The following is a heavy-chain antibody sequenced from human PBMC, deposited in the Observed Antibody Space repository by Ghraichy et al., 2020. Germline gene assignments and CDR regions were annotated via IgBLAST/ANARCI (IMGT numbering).Heavy chain of an antibody. CDR3: VRGRDHAFDI. CDR2: ITSTSDVI. Sequence: GGSLRLSCAASGFTFSTSAMDWVRQAPGKGLEWVSFITSTSDVIYYKDSVKGRFTISRDNAKNSLYLQMSSLRDEDTAVYYCVRGRDHAFDIWGQGTVVTVSS. J-gene: IGHJ3*02. V-gene: IGHV3-48*02. CDR1: GFTFSTSA. D-gene: IGHD2-21*01.